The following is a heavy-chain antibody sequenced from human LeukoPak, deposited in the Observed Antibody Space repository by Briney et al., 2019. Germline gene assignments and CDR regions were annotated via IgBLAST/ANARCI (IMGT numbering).Heavy chain of an antibody. D-gene: IGHD5-12*01. CDR3: ARSEWLRAHFDY. CDR1: GYTFTSYY. CDR2: INPNSGGT. V-gene: IGHV1-2*02. J-gene: IGHJ4*02. Sequence: ASVKVSCKASGYTFTSYYMHWVRQAPGQGLEWVALINPNSGGTNYAQKFQGRVTMTRDTSISTAYMELSRLRSDDTAVYYCARSEWLRAHFDYWGQGTLVTVSS.